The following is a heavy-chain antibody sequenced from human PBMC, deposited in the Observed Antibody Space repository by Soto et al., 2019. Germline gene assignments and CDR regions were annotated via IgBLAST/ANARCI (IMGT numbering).Heavy chain of an antibody. CDR3: ARDYFGGPCSSGWKDFYY. Sequence: ASVKVSCKASGYTFTSYGISWVRQAPGQGLEWMGWISAYNGNTNYAQKLQGRVTMTTDTSTSTAYMELRSLRSDDTAVYYCARDYFGGPCSSGWKDFYYWGQGTLVTVSS. D-gene: IGHD6-19*01. CDR1: GYTFTSYG. CDR2: ISAYNGNT. J-gene: IGHJ4*02. V-gene: IGHV1-18*01.